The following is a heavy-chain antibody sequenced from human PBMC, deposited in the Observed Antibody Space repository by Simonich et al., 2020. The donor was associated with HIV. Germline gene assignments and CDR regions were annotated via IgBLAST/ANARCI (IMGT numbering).Heavy chain of an antibody. CDR3: ARDGWSYYNFWAGYGMDV. CDR2: MFHSGIT. D-gene: IGHD3-3*01. CDR1: GYSISSGSY. J-gene: IGHJ6*02. Sequence: QVQLQESGPGLVKPSENLSLTRAVSGYSISSGSYWGWIRQPPGKGLEWIGSMFHSGITHDNPSLKSRVTISVDTSKTQFSLKLSSVTAADTAVYYCARDGWSYYNFWAGYGMDVWGQGTTVTVSS. V-gene: IGHV4-38-2*02.